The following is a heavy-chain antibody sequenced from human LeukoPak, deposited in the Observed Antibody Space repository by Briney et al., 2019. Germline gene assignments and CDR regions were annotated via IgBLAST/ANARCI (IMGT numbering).Heavy chain of an antibody. CDR1: GYSFTGHY. D-gene: IGHD2-21*01. Sequence: ASVEVSCKASGYSFTGHYMHWVRQAPGQGLEWMGWINPYSGGTNYAQKFQGRVTMTRDTSISTAYVELSRLRSDDTAVYYCARAGVGSYCGGDCYSGRVGVGMDVWGQGTTVTVSS. CDR3: ARAGVGSYCGGDCYSGRVGVGMDV. J-gene: IGHJ6*02. V-gene: IGHV1-2*02. CDR2: INPYSGGT.